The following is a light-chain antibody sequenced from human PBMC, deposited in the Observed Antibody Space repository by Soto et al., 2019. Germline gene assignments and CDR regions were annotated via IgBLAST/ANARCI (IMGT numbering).Light chain of an antibody. CDR3: QQPISFPIT. Sequence: DIQVTQHPSSLSASVGARVPITCRASRDLSGWLAWYQQKPGKAPKLLISAASSLQSGVPSRFSGSGSGTDFTLTIRSLQPEDFATYYCQQPISFPITFGQGTRLEIK. J-gene: IGKJ5*01. V-gene: IGKV1-12*01. CDR2: AAS. CDR1: RDLSGW.